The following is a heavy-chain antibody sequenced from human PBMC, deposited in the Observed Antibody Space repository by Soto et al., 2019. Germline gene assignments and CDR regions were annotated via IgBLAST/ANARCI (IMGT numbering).Heavy chain of an antibody. Sequence: AGGSLRLSCVASGFSFDKYAMAWVRQAPGKGLEWVSHVAAGGGHTYYAESVKGRFTISRDNSKNTLFVQINTLRADDTAIYFCARRTSFLGAFDYWGQGVLVTVSS. CDR1: GFSFDKYA. D-gene: IGHD3-16*02. V-gene: IGHV3-23*01. CDR2: VAAGGGHT. J-gene: IGHJ4*02. CDR3: ARRTSFLGAFDY.